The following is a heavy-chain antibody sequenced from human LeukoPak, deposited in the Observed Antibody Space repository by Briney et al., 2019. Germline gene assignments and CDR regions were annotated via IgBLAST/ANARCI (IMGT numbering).Heavy chain of an antibody. J-gene: IGHJ4*02. D-gene: IGHD3-22*01. Sequence: PGGSLRLSCEASGFVFGHSWMSWVRQAPGKGLEWVANINLDGSEINYLDSLTGRLTISRDNAKDSLYLQTNGLRAEDTAVYFCVRDRGYSTFDYWGQGTLATVSS. V-gene: IGHV3-7*03. CDR1: GFVFGHSW. CDR3: VRDRGYSTFDY. CDR2: INLDGSEI.